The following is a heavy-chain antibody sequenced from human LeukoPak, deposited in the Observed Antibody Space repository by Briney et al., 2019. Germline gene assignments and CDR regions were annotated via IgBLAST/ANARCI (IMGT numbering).Heavy chain of an antibody. Sequence: SETLPLTCTVSGGSISSGGYYWSWIRQHPGKGLEWIGYIYYSGSTYYNPSLKSRVTISVDTSKNQFSLKLSSVTAADTAVYYCARAPESYGSGSYYRDPNWFDPWGQGTLVTVSS. CDR3: ARAPESYGSGSYYRDPNWFDP. J-gene: IGHJ5*02. CDR1: GGSISSGGYY. CDR2: IYYSGST. V-gene: IGHV4-31*03. D-gene: IGHD3-10*01.